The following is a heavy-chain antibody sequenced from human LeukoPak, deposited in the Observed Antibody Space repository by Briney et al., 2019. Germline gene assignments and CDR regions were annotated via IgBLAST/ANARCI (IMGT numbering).Heavy chain of an antibody. CDR3: ARAVLLCFGELPYFDY. CDR2: INHSGST. CDR1: GGSFSGYY. J-gene: IGHJ4*02. Sequence: SETLSLTCAVYGGSFSGYYWSWIRQPPGKGLEWIGEINHSGSTNYNPSLKSRVTISVDTSKNQFSLKLSSVTAADTAVYYCARAVLLCFGELPYFDYWGQGTLVTVSS. V-gene: IGHV4-34*01. D-gene: IGHD3-10*01.